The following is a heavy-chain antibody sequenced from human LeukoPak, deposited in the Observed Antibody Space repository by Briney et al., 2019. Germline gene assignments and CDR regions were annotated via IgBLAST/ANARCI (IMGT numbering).Heavy chain of an antibody. V-gene: IGHV3-53*01. J-gene: IGHJ4*02. D-gene: IGHD4/OR15-4a*01. CDR1: GFTASSNS. CDR2: IYSDNT. CDR3: ARRAGAYSHPYDY. Sequence: GRSLRLSCTVSGFTASSNSMSWVRQAPGEGMEWVSFIYSDNTHYSDSVKARFTISRDNSKKTRYLQMNILRAEDTAVYYCARRAGAYSHPYDYWGQGTLVTVSS.